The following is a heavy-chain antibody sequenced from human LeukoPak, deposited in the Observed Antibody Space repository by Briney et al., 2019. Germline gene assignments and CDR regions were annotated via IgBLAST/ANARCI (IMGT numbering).Heavy chain of an antibody. CDR1: GGSISSYY. Sequence: SETLSLTCSVSGGSISSYYCTWIRQTPGKGLEWIGYISYSGSTNYNPSLKSRVTISVDTSKNQFSLKLSSVTAADTAVYYCARETYCSSITCYNVVDAFDIWGQGTMVTVSS. CDR2: ISYSGST. CDR3: ARETYCSSITCYNVVDAFDI. J-gene: IGHJ3*02. D-gene: IGHD2-2*02. V-gene: IGHV4-59*01.